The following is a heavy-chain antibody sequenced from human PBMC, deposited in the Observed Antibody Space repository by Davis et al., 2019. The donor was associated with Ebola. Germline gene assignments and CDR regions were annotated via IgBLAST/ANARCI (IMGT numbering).Heavy chain of an antibody. CDR3: ARDLRQYGVAGVENY. CDR1: GYTLVSCY. D-gene: IGHD6-19*01. V-gene: IGHV1-46*01. CDR2: INPSGGTT. Sequence: ASVKVSCKASGYTLVSCYAHWVRQAPGQGLEWMGIINPSGGTTTYAQKFQGRVTMTRDTSTSTVYMELSSLRSEDTAVYYCARDLRQYGVAGVENYWGQGTLVTVSS. J-gene: IGHJ4*02.